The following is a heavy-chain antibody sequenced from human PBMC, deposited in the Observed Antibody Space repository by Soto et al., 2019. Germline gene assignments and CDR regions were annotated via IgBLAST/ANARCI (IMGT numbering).Heavy chain of an antibody. CDR3: ARHRIGWEFAFDI. CDR2: ISGSGGST. V-gene: IGHV3-23*01. D-gene: IGHD1-26*01. CDR1: GFTFSSYA. Sequence: GGSLRLSCAASGFTFSSYAMSWVRQAPGKGLEWVSAISGSGGSTYYADSVKGRFTISRDNSKNTLYLQTDSLRAEDTAVYFCARHRIGWEFAFDIWGQGTMVTVSS. J-gene: IGHJ3*02.